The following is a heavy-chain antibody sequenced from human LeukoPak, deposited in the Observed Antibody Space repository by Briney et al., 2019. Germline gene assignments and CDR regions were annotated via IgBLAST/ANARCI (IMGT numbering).Heavy chain of an antibody. J-gene: IGHJ6*02. CDR1: GYTFTGYY. V-gene: IGHV1-2*02. Sequence: ASVKVSCKASGYTFTGYYMHWVRQAPGPGLEWMGWMNPNSGGTNYAKKFQGRVTMTRDTSISTAYMELSRLRSDDTAVYYCTRDHCTSINCYEYNYSGMDVWGQGTTVTVSS. CDR2: MNPNSGGT. D-gene: IGHD2-2*01. CDR3: TRDHCTSINCYEYNYSGMDV.